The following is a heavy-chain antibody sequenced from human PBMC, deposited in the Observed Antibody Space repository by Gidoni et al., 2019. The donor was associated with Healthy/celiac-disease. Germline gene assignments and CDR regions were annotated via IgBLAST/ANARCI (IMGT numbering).Heavy chain of an antibody. D-gene: IGHD5-18*01. CDR1: GFPFSSYA. Sequence: EVQLLASGGGLVQPGGSLRLSCAASGFPFSSYAMSWVRQAPGKGLEWVSAISGSGGSTYYADSVKGRFTISRDNSKNTLYLQMNSLRAEDTAVYYCAKFNLYSYGSYSLGDYWGQGTLVTVSS. J-gene: IGHJ4*02. CDR3: AKFNLYSYGSYSLGDY. V-gene: IGHV3-23*01. CDR2: ISGSGGST.